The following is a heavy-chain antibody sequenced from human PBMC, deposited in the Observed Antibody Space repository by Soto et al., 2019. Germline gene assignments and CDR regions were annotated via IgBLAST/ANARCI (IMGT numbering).Heavy chain of an antibody. V-gene: IGHV3-53*04. CDR1: GFTVSSNY. Sequence: EVQLVESGGGLVQPGGSLRLSCAASGFTVSSNYMCWVRQAPGKGLEWVSVIFSGGSTYYADSVKSRFTITRHKSKNTPYLQLNSLRAEDRAVYYCAATRLGYWGQGTLVTVSS. J-gene: IGHJ4*02. CDR3: AATRLGY. CDR2: IFSGGST. D-gene: IGHD5-12*01.